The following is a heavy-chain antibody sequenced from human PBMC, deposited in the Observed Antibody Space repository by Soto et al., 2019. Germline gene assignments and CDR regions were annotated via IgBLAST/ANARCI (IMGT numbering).Heavy chain of an antibody. D-gene: IGHD3-10*01. CDR3: ARILRGMNWFDP. V-gene: IGHV2-26*01. Sequence: QVTLKESGPVLVKPTETLTLTCTVSGFSLSNARMGVSWIRQPPGKALEWLAHIFSNDEKSYSTSLKSTLTISKDTSKSQVVLTKTNMDPVDTATYYCARILRGMNWFDPWGQGTLVTVSS. J-gene: IGHJ5*02. CDR2: IFSNDEK. CDR1: GFSLSNARMG.